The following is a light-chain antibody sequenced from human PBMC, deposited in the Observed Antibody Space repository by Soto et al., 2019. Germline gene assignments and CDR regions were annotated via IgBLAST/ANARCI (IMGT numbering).Light chain of an antibody. CDR2: DVS. J-gene: IGLJ2*01. CDR3: CSYAGSYMV. Sequence: QSALTQPRSVSGSPGQSVTISCTGTSSDVGGYNYVSWYQQHPGKAPKLMIYDVSKRPSGVPDRFSGSKSGNTASLTISRLQAEDEADYYCCSYAGSYMVFGGGTKLTVL. CDR1: SSDVGGYNY. V-gene: IGLV2-11*01.